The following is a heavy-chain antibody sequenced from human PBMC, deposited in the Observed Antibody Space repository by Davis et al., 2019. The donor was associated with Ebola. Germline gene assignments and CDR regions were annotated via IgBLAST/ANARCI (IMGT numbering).Heavy chain of an antibody. Sequence: PGGSLRLSCAASGFSFSTYTMNWVRQAPGKGLEWLSYIRNSGNDIHYADSVKGRFTISRDNAKNSLYLQMKSLRDEDTAVYYCAARHCTNGVCAFDFWGQGTLVTVSS. CDR2: IRNSGNDI. V-gene: IGHV3-48*02. J-gene: IGHJ4*02. CDR1: GFSFSTYT. CDR3: AARHCTNGVCAFDF. D-gene: IGHD2-8*01.